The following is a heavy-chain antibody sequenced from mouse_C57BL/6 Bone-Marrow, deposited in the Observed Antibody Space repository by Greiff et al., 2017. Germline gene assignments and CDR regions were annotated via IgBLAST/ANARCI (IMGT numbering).Heavy chain of an antibody. Sequence: VQLQESGAELVRPGTSVKVSCKASGYAFTNYLIEWVKQRPGQGLEWIGVINPGSGGTNYNEKFKGKATLTADKSSSTAYMQLSSLTSEDSAVYFCARGVITTAMDYWGQGTSVTVSS. CDR2: INPGSGGT. D-gene: IGHD1-1*01. CDR1: GYAFTNYL. CDR3: ARGVITTAMDY. J-gene: IGHJ4*01. V-gene: IGHV1-54*01.